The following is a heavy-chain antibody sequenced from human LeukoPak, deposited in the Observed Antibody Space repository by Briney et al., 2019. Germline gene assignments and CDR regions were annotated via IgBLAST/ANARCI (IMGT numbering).Heavy chain of an antibody. D-gene: IGHD3-22*01. V-gene: IGHV1-18*01. Sequence: ASVNLSYNVSGYTYNSYGISCVPQAPGQGLEWMGWISAYNGNTNYAQKLQGRVTMTTDTSTSTAYMELRSLRSDDTAVYYCARDVPNYYGSRNYYGYWGQGTLVAVSS. CDR2: ISAYNGNT. CDR1: GYTYNSYG. CDR3: ARDVPNYYGSRNYYGY. J-gene: IGHJ4*02.